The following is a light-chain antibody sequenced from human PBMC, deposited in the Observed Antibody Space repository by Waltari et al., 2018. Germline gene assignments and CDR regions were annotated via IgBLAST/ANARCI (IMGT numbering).Light chain of an antibody. Sequence: QSVLTQPPSVSGAPGQRVIISCTGSDSNIGAGYEVPWYQQLPGAAPKLLIYGNNNRPSGVPVRFSASKSGTSVSLAITGLQTDDEADYYCQSFDSSLNGYVFGTGTQVTVL. V-gene: IGLV1-40*01. J-gene: IGLJ1*01. CDR2: GNN. CDR1: DSNIGAGYE. CDR3: QSFDSSLNGYV.